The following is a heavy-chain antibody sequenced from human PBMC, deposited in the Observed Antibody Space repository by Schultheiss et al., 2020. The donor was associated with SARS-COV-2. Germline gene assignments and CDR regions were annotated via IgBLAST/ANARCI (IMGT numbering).Heavy chain of an antibody. D-gene: IGHD2-15*01. CDR3: ARGHDYCSGGGCFLDY. J-gene: IGHJ4*02. CDR2: IYRNGIT. Sequence: SETLSLTCAVSGYSISSGYFWVWIRQPPGKGLEWIGSIYRNGITSYNPSLRSRVTISVDMSKNEFSLNLSSVTAADTAVYYCARGHDYCSGGGCFLDYWGQGTLVTVSS. V-gene: IGHV4-38-2*01. CDR1: GYSISSGYF.